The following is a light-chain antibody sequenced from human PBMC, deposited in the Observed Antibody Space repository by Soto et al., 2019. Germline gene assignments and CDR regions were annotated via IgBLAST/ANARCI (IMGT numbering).Light chain of an antibody. Sequence: QSVLTQPPSASGTPGQSVTISCSGSSSNIGRNNVNWYQQLPGTAPKLLIYSNYQRPSGVPDRFSGSRSGTSASLAISGLQSDDEADYYCAAWDDSLNGWVFGGGTKLTVL. CDR2: SNY. V-gene: IGLV1-44*01. CDR1: SSNIGRNN. J-gene: IGLJ3*02. CDR3: AAWDDSLNGWV.